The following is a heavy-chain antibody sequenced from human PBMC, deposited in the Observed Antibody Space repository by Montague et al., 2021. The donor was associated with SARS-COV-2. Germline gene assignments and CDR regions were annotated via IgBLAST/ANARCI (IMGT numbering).Heavy chain of an antibody. D-gene: IGHD3-10*01. Sequence: SETLSLTCTVSGGSISSYYWSWIRQPPGKGLEWIGYIYYSGSTNYNPSLKSRVTISVDTSKNHLSLKLSSVTAADTAVYYCARAKTNPKLLRFVELFYINYFDYRGQGTLVTVSS. J-gene: IGHJ4*02. CDR1: GGSISSYY. CDR3: ARAKTNPKLLRFVELFYINYFDY. V-gene: IGHV4-59*01. CDR2: IYYSGST.